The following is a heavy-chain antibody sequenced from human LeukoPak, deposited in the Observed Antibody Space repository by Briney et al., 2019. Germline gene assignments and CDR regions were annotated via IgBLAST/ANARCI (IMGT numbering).Heavy chain of an antibody. CDR3: ARGGSFPIAAAGEFDY. V-gene: IGHV4-59*01. CDR1: GGSISSYY. CDR2: IYYSGST. D-gene: IGHD6-13*01. J-gene: IGHJ4*02. Sequence: SETLSLTCTVSGGSISSYYWSWIRQPPGKGLEWIGYIYYSGSTNYNPSLKSRVTISVDTSRNQFSLKLSSVTAADTAVYYCARGGSFPIAAAGEFDYWSQGTLVTVSS.